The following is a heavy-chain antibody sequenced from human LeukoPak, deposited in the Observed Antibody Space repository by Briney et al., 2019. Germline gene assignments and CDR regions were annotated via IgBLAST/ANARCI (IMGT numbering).Heavy chain of an antibody. J-gene: IGHJ4*02. CDR1: GGTFSSYA. CDR3: AGGGRYGDCFDY. D-gene: IGHD4-17*01. V-gene: IGHV1-69*13. CDR2: IIPIFGTA. Sequence: SVKVSCKASGGTFSSYAISWVRQAPGQGLEWMGGIIPIFGTANYAQKFQGRVTITADESTSTAYMELSSLRSEDTAVYYCAGGGRYGDCFDYWGQGTLVTVSS.